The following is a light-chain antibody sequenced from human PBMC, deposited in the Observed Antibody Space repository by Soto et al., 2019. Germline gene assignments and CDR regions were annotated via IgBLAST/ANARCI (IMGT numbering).Light chain of an antibody. V-gene: IGLV2-11*01. CDR2: DVN. CDR3: CIYATKYI. Sequence: QSVLIRPRSVSASLGQSVTISCTGSLSDVAVYEYVSWYQQQPDKAPKLMIYDVNKRASGVPDRFSGSKSGNAASLIISGLQVADEADYYCCIYATKYIFGTGTKVTVL. J-gene: IGLJ1*01. CDR1: LSDVAVYEY.